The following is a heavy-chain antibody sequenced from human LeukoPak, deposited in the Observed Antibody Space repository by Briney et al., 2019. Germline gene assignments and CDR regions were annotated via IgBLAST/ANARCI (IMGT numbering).Heavy chain of an antibody. Sequence: SETLSLTCGVSGGSITNTNYWTWVRQPPGKGLEWIGEVNLQGSTNYNPSLMGRVAIAVDTSENHISLQLTSVTAADTAVYYCAGEGIVVVPAAMVVHAFDIWGQGTMVTVSS. V-gene: IGHV4-4*02. CDR1: GGSITNTNY. CDR3: AGEGIVVVPAAMVVHAFDI. J-gene: IGHJ3*02. CDR2: VNLQGST. D-gene: IGHD2-2*01.